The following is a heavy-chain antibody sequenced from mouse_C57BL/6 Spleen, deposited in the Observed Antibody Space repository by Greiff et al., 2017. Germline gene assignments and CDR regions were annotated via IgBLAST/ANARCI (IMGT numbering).Heavy chain of an antibody. CDR3: ARSYVYYAMDY. CDR2: ISNGGGST. CDR1: GFTFSDYY. D-gene: IGHD1-1*01. Sequence: EVKLVESGGGLVQPGGSLKLSCAASGFTFSDYYMYWVRQTPEKRLEWVAYISNGGGSTYYPDTVKGRFTISRDNAKNTLYLQMSRLKSEVTAMYYCARSYVYYAMDYWGQGTSVTVSS. V-gene: IGHV5-12*01. J-gene: IGHJ4*01.